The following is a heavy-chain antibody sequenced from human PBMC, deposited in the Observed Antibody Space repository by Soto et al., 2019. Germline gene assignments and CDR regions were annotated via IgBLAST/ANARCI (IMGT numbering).Heavy chain of an antibody. D-gene: IGHD2-21*01. CDR2: IRIKASGYAT. J-gene: IGHJ5*02. V-gene: IGHV3-73*01. CDR3: AISPDADCGTSNCRNWFDP. Sequence: EVQLVESGGGLVQPGGSLKLSCAASGFSISDSAMHWVRQASGKGLEWVGRIRIKASGYATAYGASVKGRFTISRDDSKNTAYLQMNSLKTEDTAVYYCAISPDADCGTSNCRNWFDPWGQGTRVTVSS. CDR1: GFSISDSA.